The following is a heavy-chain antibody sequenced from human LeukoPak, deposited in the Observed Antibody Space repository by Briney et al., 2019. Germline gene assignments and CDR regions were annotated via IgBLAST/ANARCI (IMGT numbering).Heavy chain of an antibody. Sequence: GSLRLSCAASGFTFSSYSMNWIRQPAGKGLEWIGRIYTSGRTNNNPSLKSRVTMSVDTSKNQLSLKLSSVTAADTAVYYCARGGNSGLPWWHYFDYWGQGTLVTVSS. CDR1: GFTFSSYS. J-gene: IGHJ4*02. V-gene: IGHV4-4*07. D-gene: IGHD4-23*01. CDR3: ARGGNSGLPWWHYFDY. CDR2: IYTSGRT.